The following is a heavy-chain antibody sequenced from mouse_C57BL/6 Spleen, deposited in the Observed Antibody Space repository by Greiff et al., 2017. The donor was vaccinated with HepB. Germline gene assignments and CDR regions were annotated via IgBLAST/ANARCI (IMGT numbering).Heavy chain of an antibody. V-gene: IGHV1-50*01. CDR2: IDPSDSYT. CDR1: GYTFTSYW. J-gene: IGHJ4*01. D-gene: IGHD1-1*01. CDR3: ARLGTTDYYAMDY. Sequence: AQLQQSGAELVKPGASVKLSCKASGYTFTSYWMQWVKQRPGQGLEWIGEIDPSDSYTNYNQKFKGKATLTVDTSSSTAYMQLSSLTSEDSAVYYCARLGTTDYYAMDYWGQGTSVTVSS.